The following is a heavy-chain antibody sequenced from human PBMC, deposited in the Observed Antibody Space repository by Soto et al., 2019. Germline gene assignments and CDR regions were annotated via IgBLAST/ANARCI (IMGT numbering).Heavy chain of an antibody. D-gene: IGHD6-19*01. CDR2: ISSSGSTI. CDR3: ARVRGQWLEVDY. V-gene: IGHV3-48*03. Sequence: EVQLVESGGGLVQPGGSLRLSCAASGFTFSSYEMNWVRQAPGKGLEWVSYISSSGSTIYYADSVKGRFTISRDNAKNSLYLQMTSLRAEDTAVYYCARVRGQWLEVDYWGQGTLVTVSS. CDR1: GFTFSSYE. J-gene: IGHJ4*02.